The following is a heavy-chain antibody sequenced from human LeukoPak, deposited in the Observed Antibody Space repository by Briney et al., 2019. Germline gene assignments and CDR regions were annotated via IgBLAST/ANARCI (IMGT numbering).Heavy chain of an antibody. J-gene: IGHJ5*02. CDR3: ARHAXYXFVXXLXDP. Sequence: PSETLSLTCTVSGGSISSSSYYWGWIRQPPGKGLEWIGRIYYSGNTYYNSSLKSRVTISVDTSKNHFSLNLNSVTAADTAVYXXARHAXYXFVXXLXDPXGQ. V-gene: IGHV4-39*01. CDR2: IYYSGNT. CDR1: GGSISSSSYY. D-gene: IGHD3-3*01.